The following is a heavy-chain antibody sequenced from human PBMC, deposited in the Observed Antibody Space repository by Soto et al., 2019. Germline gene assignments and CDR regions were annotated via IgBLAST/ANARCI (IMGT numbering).Heavy chain of an antibody. CDR1: GFTFNIYE. Sequence: EVQLVESGGGLVQPGGSLRLSCAASGFTFNIYEMNWVRQAPGKGLEWVSYISGSGGETYYADSVKGRFTVSRDNAKNSLFLQMNNLRVEDTAVYYCATAPWNNAYCGQGTLVTGSS. CDR3: ATAPWNNAY. D-gene: IGHD1-1*01. CDR2: ISGSGGET. V-gene: IGHV3-48*03. J-gene: IGHJ4*02.